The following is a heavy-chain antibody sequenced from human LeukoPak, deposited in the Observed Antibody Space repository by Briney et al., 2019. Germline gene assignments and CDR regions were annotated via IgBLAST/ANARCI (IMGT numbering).Heavy chain of an antibody. Sequence: SVKVSCKASGGTFSSYAISWVRQAPGQGLEWMGGIIPIFGTANYAQKFQGRVTITADESTSTAYMELSSLRSEDTAVYYCAREDWNYSGFDIWGQGTMVSVSS. J-gene: IGHJ3*02. V-gene: IGHV1-69*01. CDR3: AREDWNYSGFDI. D-gene: IGHD1-7*01. CDR2: IIPIFGTA. CDR1: GGTFSSYA.